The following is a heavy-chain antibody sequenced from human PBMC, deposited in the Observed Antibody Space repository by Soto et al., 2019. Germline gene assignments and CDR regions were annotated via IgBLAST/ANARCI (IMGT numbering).Heavy chain of an antibody. V-gene: IGHV5-51*01. CDR1: GYRFTTYW. CDR3: ARHGECTYVVFDDYYYCGMDV. D-gene: IGHD2-8*01. Sequence: PGEYLQISCKASGYRFTTYWIGWVRQMPGEGLEWMGMIYPGDSDTSYSPSFQGQVTISADKSISTVYLQWSSLRASDPAMYYCARHGECTYVVFDDYYYCGMDVWCQGTSVSGSS. J-gene: IGHJ6*02. CDR2: IYPGDSDT.